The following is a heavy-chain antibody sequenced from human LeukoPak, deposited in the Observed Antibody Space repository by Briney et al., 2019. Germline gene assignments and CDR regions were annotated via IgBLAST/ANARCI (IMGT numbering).Heavy chain of an antibody. J-gene: IGHJ3*02. V-gene: IGHV4-30-4*08. CDR1: GGSFSSGDYY. Sequence: SQTLSLTCTVSGGSFSSGDYYWSWIRQPPGKGLEWIGYIYYNGNTYYNPSLKSRVTISVDTSKNQFSLKLSSVTAADTAVYYCASRKIRFLASRGAFDIWGQGTMVTVSS. CDR3: ASRKIRFLASRGAFDI. CDR2: IYYNGNT. D-gene: IGHD3-3*01.